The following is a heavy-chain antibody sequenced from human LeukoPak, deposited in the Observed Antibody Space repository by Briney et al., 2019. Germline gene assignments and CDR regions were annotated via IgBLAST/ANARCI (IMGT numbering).Heavy chain of an antibody. V-gene: IGHV3-23*01. D-gene: IGHD6-13*01. CDR1: GFTLSSYA. CDR2: VDGGGDGT. Sequence: GGSLRLSCAASGFTLSSYAVTWVRQAPGRGLEWVSSVDGGGDGTYYADSVKGRFTISRDNSKDTLYLQMNGLRAEDTAVYFCAKQSAGSAAWYSLHYDFWGQGTLVTVSS. J-gene: IGHJ4*02. CDR3: AKQSAGSAAWYSLHYDF.